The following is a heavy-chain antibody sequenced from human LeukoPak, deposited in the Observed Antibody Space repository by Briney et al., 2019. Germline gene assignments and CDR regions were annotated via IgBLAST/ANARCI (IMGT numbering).Heavy chain of an antibody. CDR1: GYTFTSYA. CDR2: INTSTGNP. J-gene: IGHJ5*02. Sequence: ASVKVSCKASGYTFTSYAMNWVRQAPGQGLEWMGWINTSTGNPTYAQGFTGRFVFSLDTSVSTAYLQISSLKAEDTAVYYCASGSTYYYGSGSYQSFDPWGQGTLVTVSS. CDR3: ASGSTYYYGSGSYQSFDP. D-gene: IGHD3-10*01. V-gene: IGHV7-4-1*02.